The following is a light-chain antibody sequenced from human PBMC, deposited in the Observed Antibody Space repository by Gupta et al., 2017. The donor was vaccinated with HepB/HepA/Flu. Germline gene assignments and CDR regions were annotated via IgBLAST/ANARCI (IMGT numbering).Light chain of an antibody. Sequence: ALTQSPSASGSAGQSVTLSCPGTSSDVGAYTYVSCYQQHSANAPKLMIYEVSTRPSEVPDRFSGSKSGNTASLTVSGLQAEDEADYYCSSYAGSNNWVFGGGTKLTVL. CDR1: SSDVGAYTY. V-gene: IGLV2-8*01. CDR3: SSYAGSNNWV. J-gene: IGLJ3*02. CDR2: EVS.